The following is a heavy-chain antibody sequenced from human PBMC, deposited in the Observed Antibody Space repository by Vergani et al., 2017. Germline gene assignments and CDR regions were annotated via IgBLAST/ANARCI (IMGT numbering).Heavy chain of an antibody. CDR1: GFTFSSYA. CDR2: ISGSGGST. D-gene: IGHD3-10*01. J-gene: IGHJ6*02. CDR3: ARAEKNSGSSYYYGMDV. V-gene: IGHV3-23*01. Sequence: EVQLLESGGGLVQPGGSLTLPCAASGFTFSSYAMSWVRQAPGKGVEGVSDISGSGGSTYYANSVKGRFTISRANSTNTLYLQMNIMRAKVTAVYYCARAEKNSGSSYYYGMDVWGQGTTVTVSS.